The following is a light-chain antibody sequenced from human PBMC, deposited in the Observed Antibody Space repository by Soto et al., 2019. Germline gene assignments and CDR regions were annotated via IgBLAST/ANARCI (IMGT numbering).Light chain of an antibody. J-gene: IGKJ1*01. CDR3: MQGTLWPWT. CDR2: KTS. Sequence: DVVMTQSPLSLPVTLGQPACISCSSSQILVDRDGKTYFNWYQWRPGQPPRRLIYKTSYRDSGVPDRFSGSGSGTYFTLTISRVEAEDVGFYYCMQGTLWPWTFGQGTKVDIK. CDR1: QILVDRDGKTY. V-gene: IGKV2-30*01.